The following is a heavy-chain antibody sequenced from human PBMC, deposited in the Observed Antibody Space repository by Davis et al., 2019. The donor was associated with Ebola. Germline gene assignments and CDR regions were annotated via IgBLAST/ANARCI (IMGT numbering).Heavy chain of an antibody. CDR3: ARRRGTYCFDY. CDR1: GGTFSSYT. CDR2: MNPNSGNT. D-gene: IGHD1-26*01. V-gene: IGHV1-8*02. J-gene: IGHJ4*02. Sequence: AASVKVSCKASGGTFSSYTITWVRQAPGQGLEWMGWMNPNSGNTGFAQIFQGRVTMTRHTSINTAYMELGSLRSEDTAVYYCARRRGTYCFDYWGQGTLVTVSS.